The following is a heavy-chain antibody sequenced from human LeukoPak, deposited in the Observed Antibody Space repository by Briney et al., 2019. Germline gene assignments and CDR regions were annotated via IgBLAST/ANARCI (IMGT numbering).Heavy chain of an antibody. CDR3: ARQNSGYYDFWSGYSSWFDP. CDR2: IYTSGST. D-gene: IGHD3-3*01. CDR1: GGSISGHF. Sequence: SETLSLTCTVSGGSISGHFWSWIRQPSGKGLEWIGYIYTSGSTNYNPSLKSRVTISVDTSKNQFSLKLSSVTAADTAVYYCARQNSGYYDFWSGYSSWFDPWGQGTLVTVSS. V-gene: IGHV4-4*09. J-gene: IGHJ5*02.